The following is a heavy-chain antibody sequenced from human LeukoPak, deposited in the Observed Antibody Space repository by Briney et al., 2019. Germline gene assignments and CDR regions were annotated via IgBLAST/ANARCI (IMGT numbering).Heavy chain of an antibody. D-gene: IGHD2-2*01. CDR3: ARDIVVAGYMDV. V-gene: IGHV1-8*03. CDR1: GYTFTSYD. Sequence: ASVKVSCKASGYTFTSYDINWVRQATGQGLEWMGWMNPNSGNTGYAQKFQGRVTITRNTSISTTYMELSSLRSEDTAVYYCARDIVVAGYMDVWGKGTTVTVSS. CDR2: MNPNSGNT. J-gene: IGHJ6*03.